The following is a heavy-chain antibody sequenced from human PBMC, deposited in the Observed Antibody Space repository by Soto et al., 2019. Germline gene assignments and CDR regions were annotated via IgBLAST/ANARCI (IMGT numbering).Heavy chain of an antibody. D-gene: IGHD3-3*01. Sequence: PSETLSLTCTVSGGSFKSGGYSWSWIRQPPGKGLEWIGYVYHTGTTSYNPSLKSRVSISMDTYKNQFSLNLDSVTAADTAVYFCARDFAYFESWGQGTMVTVSS. CDR2: VYHTGTT. V-gene: IGHV4-61*08. CDR3: ARDFAYFES. J-gene: IGHJ4*02. CDR1: GGSFKSGGYS.